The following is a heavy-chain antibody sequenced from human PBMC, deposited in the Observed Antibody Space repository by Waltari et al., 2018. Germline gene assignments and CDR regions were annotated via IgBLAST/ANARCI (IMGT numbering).Heavy chain of an antibody. D-gene: IGHD7-27*01. J-gene: IGHJ3*02. CDR1: GVSIRNYF. V-gene: IGHV4-4*07. Sequence: QVQLQESGPGLVRPSETLSLRCIVSGVSIRNYFRSWIRQPAGRGLEWIGRISNTGSTDSNPSLRSRLTLSRDTSEKQSSLKLTSVTAADTAIYYCAREGDNWGRAFDIWGQGTMVTVSS. CDR2: ISNTGST. CDR3: AREGDNWGRAFDI.